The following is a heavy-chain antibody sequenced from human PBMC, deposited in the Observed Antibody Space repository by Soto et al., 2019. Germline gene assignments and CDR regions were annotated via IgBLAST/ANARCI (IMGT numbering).Heavy chain of an antibody. CDR2: IYWDDDK. CDR1: GFSLSSSVVG. CDR3: AHTHRPTITMARLRLRTDCFDY. J-gene: IGHJ4*02. Sequence: QITLKESGPTLVKPTQSLTLTCTFSGFSLSSSVVGVGWIRQPPGKALEWLALIYWDDDKRYSPSLQSRLTITKDTSNNQVVPTMTNMDPVDTATYYGAHTHRPTITMARLRLRTDCFDYWGQGTLVTASS. D-gene: IGHD3-10*01. V-gene: IGHV2-5*02.